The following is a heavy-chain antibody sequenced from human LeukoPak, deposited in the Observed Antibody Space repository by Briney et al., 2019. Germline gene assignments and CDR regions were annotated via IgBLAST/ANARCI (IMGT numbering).Heavy chain of an antibody. CDR1: GFTFSSYS. D-gene: IGHD3-3*01. CDR2: ISSRNTYI. CDR3: ARELSGDLDY. J-gene: IGHJ4*02. Sequence: PGGSLRLSCAASGFTFSSYSMNWVRQAPEKGLEWVSSISSRNTYIYYADSVKGRFTISRDNAKNSLYLQMSSLRAEDTAVYYCARELSGDLDYWGQGTLVTVSS. V-gene: IGHV3-21*01.